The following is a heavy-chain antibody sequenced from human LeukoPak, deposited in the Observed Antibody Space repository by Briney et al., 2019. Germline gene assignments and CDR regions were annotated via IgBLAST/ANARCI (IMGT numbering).Heavy chain of an antibody. V-gene: IGHV4-34*01. CDR2: INHSGST. J-gene: IGHJ4*02. CDR1: GGSFSGYY. D-gene: IGHD5-12*01. Sequence: SETLSLTCAVYGGSFSGYYWSWIRQPPGKGLEWIGEINHSGSTNYNPSLKSRVTISVDTSKNQFSLKLSSVTAADTAVYYCARRKRGPKAFDYWGQGTLVTVSS. CDR3: ARRKRGPKAFDY.